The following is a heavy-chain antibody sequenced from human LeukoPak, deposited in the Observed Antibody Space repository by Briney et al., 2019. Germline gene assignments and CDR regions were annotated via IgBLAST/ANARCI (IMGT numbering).Heavy chain of an antibody. J-gene: IGHJ4*02. CDR3: AKDRSGYYDY. CDR2: ISGSGGST. Sequence: GGSLRLSCAASGFTFSSYAMSWVRQAPVKELEWVSAISGSGGSTYYADSVKGRFTISRDNSKNTLYLQMNSLRAEDTAVYYCAKDRSGYYDYWGQGTLVTVSS. CDR1: GFTFSSYA. V-gene: IGHV3-23*01. D-gene: IGHD3-22*01.